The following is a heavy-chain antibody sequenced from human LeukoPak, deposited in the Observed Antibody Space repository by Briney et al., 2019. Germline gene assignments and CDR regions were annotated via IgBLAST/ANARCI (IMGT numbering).Heavy chain of an antibody. V-gene: IGHV3-66*01. CDR2: IYSGGST. Sequence: PGGSLRLSCADSGLTISNNWMSWVRQAPGKGLEWVSVIYSGGSTYYADSVKGRFTISRDNSKNTRYLQMNSLRAEDTAVYYCARALWFGETFPAYWGQGTLVTVSS. D-gene: IGHD3-10*01. J-gene: IGHJ4*02. CDR3: ARALWFGETFPAY. CDR1: GLTISNNW.